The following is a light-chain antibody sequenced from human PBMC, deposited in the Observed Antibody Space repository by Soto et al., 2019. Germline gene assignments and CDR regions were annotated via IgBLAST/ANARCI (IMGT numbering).Light chain of an antibody. J-gene: IGKJ4*01. V-gene: IGKV3-11*01. CDR2: DAS. CDR3: QQRSKWPVT. CDR1: QRISEF. Sequence: VVLTQSPATLSLSPGERATLSCRASQRISEFLAWYQQKPGQAPRLLIYDASNRATGTPARFSGSGSGTDFTLTISSLEAEDFALYYCQQRSKWPVTFGGGTKVEIK.